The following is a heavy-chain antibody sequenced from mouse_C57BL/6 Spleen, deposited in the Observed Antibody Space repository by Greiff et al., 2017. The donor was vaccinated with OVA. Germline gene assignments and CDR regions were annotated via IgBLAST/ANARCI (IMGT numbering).Heavy chain of an antibody. V-gene: IGHV3-6*01. Sequence: EVKLVESGPGLVKPSQSLSLTCSVTGYSITSGYYWNWIRQFPGNKLEWMGYISYDGSNNYNPSLKNRISITRDTSKNQFFLKLNSVTTEDTATYYCARGYYAQEGYFDVWGTGTTVTVSS. CDR1: GYSITSGYY. CDR3: ARGYYAQEGYFDV. D-gene: IGHD1-1*01. CDR2: ISYDGSN. J-gene: IGHJ1*03.